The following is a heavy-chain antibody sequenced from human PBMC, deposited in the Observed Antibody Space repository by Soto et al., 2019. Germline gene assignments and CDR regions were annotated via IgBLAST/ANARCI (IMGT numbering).Heavy chain of an antibody. D-gene: IGHD6-13*01. CDR3: AKDSSVTAAGSGGWFDP. CDR1: GFDFNTYG. V-gene: IGHV3-30*18. Sequence: QVQLVQSGGGVVQPGRSLRLSCAASGFDFNTYGLHWVRQAPGKGLEWVAGISFDGGNQYYADSVKGRFTISRDKSNNTLYLQMNSLGAEDTATYYCAKDSSVTAAGSGGWFDPWGQGSPVTVSS. J-gene: IGHJ5*02. CDR2: ISFDGGNQ.